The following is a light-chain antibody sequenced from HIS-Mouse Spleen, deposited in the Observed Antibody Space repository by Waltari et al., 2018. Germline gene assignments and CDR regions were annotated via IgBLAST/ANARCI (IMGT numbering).Light chain of an antibody. CDR3: YSAADNSGV. CDR1: VLAKKY. J-gene: IGLJ2*01. Sequence: SYELTQPSPVSVSPGQTARITCSGDVLAKKYARWFQQKPGQAPVLVIYKGSERPSGIPERCSGSSAGTTVTLTISGAQVEDEADYYCYSAADNSGVFGGGTKLTVL. V-gene: IGLV3-27*01. CDR2: KGS.